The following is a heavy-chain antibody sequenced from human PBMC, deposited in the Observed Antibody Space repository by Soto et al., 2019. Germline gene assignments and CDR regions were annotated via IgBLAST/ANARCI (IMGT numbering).Heavy chain of an antibody. CDR2: IYYSGST. CDR3: AREGGDGIDY. CDR1: GGSIRSGSHY. J-gene: IGHJ4*02. Sequence: SETLSLTCTVSGGSIRSGSHYWSWIRQHPGKGLEWIGYIYYSGSTYYNPSLKSRITISISTSKYQFSLKLTSVTAADTAVYYCAREGGDGIDYWGQGTLVTVSS. V-gene: IGHV4-31*03. D-gene: IGHD3-16*01.